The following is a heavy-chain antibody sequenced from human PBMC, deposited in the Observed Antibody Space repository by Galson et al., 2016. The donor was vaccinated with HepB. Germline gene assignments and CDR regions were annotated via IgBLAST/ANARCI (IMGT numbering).Heavy chain of an antibody. J-gene: IGHJ4*02. CDR3: ARAPGDYRGSYYFDY. Sequence: SVKVSCKASGGTFSSYVISWVRQAPGEGLEWMGGITTMFGSANNAQKFQGRVTITADESTSTAYMEVSSLRSEDTAVYYCARAPGDYRGSYYFDYWGQGTLVTVSS. V-gene: IGHV1-69*13. CDR2: ITTMFGSA. CDR1: GGTFSSYV. D-gene: IGHD3-16*01.